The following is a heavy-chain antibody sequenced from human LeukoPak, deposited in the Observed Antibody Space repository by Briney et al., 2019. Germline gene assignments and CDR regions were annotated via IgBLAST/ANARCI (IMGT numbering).Heavy chain of an antibody. V-gene: IGHV3-30-3*01. CDR1: GFTFSSYA. Sequence: GGSLRLSCAASGFTFSSYAMHWVRQAPGKGLEWVAVISYDGSNKYYADSVKGRFTISRDNSKNTLYLQMNSLRAEDTAVYYCAKDQLLWFGDYSWGQGTLVTVSS. J-gene: IGHJ4*02. D-gene: IGHD3-10*01. CDR3: AKDQLLWFGDYS. CDR2: ISYDGSNK.